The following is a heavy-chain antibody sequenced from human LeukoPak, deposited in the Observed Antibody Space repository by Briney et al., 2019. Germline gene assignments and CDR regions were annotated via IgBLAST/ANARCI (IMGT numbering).Heavy chain of an antibody. V-gene: IGHV3-23*01. D-gene: IGHD4-17*01. CDR2: ISDSGGGT. CDR1: GFTFSSYV. Sequence: PGGSLRLSCAASGFTFSSYVMNWVRQAPGKGLEWVSGISDSGGGTYYADSVKGRFTISRDNSKNTLYLQMNSLRAEDTAVYYCARFEADYGFFDYWGQGTLVTVSS. J-gene: IGHJ4*02. CDR3: ARFEADYGFFDY.